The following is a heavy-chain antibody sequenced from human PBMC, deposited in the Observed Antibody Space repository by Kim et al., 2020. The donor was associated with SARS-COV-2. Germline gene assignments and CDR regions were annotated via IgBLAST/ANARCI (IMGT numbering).Heavy chain of an antibody. V-gene: IGHV3-9*01. Sequence: GGSLRLSCAASGFPFDDYAMHWVRQAPGNGLEWVSGINWNSGSIGYADSVKGRFTISRDNAKNSLYLQMNSLRAEDTALYYCAKDTGYDSSEGAFDIWGQGTMVTVSS. CDR1: GFPFDDYA. CDR3: AKDTGYDSSEGAFDI. D-gene: IGHD3-22*01. CDR2: INWNSGSI. J-gene: IGHJ3*02.